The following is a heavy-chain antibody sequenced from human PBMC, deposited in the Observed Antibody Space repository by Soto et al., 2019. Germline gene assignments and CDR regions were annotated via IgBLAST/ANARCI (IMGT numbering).Heavy chain of an antibody. CDR3: VRGCGRRSCPYFFDY. J-gene: IGHJ4*02. CDR2: IRQDGSEK. D-gene: IGHD2-2*01. CDR1: GFSFETYW. V-gene: IGHV3-7*01. Sequence: GVSLRLSCTASGFSFETYWMSWVRQAPGKGLEWVAPIRQDGSEKRYVNSVRGRFIISRDNAEMSLSLQMNSLRVEDATVYYCVRGCGRRSCPYFFDYWCQGALVSVS.